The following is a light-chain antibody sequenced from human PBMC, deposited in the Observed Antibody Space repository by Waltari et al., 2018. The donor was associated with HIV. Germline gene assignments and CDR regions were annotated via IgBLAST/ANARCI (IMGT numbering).Light chain of an antibody. J-gene: IGKJ1*01. CDR1: QSVHNY. CDR2: AAS. Sequence: DIQMTQSPSSLSASVGDRVTITCRASQSVHNYLNWYQQKPGKAPTRLISAASSLQSGVPSRFSGSGSGTDFALTITTLQPEDFATYYCQQTSSAPPTFGQGTKVEIK. CDR3: QQTSSAPPT. V-gene: IGKV1-39*01.